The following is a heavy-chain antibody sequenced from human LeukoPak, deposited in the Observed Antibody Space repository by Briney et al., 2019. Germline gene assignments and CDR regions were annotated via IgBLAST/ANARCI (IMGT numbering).Heavy chain of an antibody. Sequence: GGSLRLSCAASGFTFSNYWMSWFRQAPGKGPEWVAIIKQDGSEKYYVDSVKGRFTVSRDNAENSLYLQMNSLRAEDTAMYYCARQGSEIDYWGQGTLVTVSS. CDR1: GFTFSNYW. CDR3: ARQGSEIDY. V-gene: IGHV3-7*03. J-gene: IGHJ4*02. CDR2: IKQDGSEK.